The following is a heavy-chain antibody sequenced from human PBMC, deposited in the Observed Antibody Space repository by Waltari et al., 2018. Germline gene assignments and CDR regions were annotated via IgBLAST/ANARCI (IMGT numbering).Heavy chain of an antibody. Sequence: QVQLVESGGGVVQPGRSLRLSCAASGFTFSSYAMHWVRQAPGKGLEWVAVISYDGSNKYYADSVKGRFTISRDNSKNTLYLQMNSLRAEDTAVYYCARDRKFLVAFDIWGQGTMVTVSS. V-gene: IGHV3-30*01. J-gene: IGHJ3*02. CDR3: ARDRKFLVAFDI. CDR2: ISYDGSNK. CDR1: GFTFSSYA.